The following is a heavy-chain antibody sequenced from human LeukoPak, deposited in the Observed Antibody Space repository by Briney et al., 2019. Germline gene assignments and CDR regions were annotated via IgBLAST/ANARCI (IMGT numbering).Heavy chain of an antibody. CDR2: IWYYGSNK. Sequence: GRSLRLSCAASGFTFSSYGMHWVRQAPGKGLEWVAVIWYYGSNKYYADSVKGRFTISRDNSKNTLYLQMNSLRAEDTAVYYCARDTDGGSAIDYWGQGTLVTVSS. V-gene: IGHV3-33*01. CDR1: GFTFSSYG. D-gene: IGHD1-26*01. CDR3: ARDTDGGSAIDY. J-gene: IGHJ4*02.